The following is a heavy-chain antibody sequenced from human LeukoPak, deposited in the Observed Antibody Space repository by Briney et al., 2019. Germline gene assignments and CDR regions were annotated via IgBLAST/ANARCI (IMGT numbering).Heavy chain of an antibody. D-gene: IGHD5-24*01. V-gene: IGHV1-18*01. Sequence: ASVKVSCKASGYTFTSYGISWVRQAPGQGLEWMGWISAYNGNTNYAQKLQGRVTITTDTSTSTAYMELRSLRSEDTAVYYCARVESLLYYYYMDVWGKGTTVTVSS. CDR3: ARVESLLYYYYMDV. CDR2: ISAYNGNT. J-gene: IGHJ6*03. CDR1: GYTFTSYG.